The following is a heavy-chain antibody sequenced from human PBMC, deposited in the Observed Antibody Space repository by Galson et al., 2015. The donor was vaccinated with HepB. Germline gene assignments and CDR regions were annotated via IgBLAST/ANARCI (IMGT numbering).Heavy chain of an antibody. D-gene: IGHD4-17*01. CDR1: GFTFSNAW. Sequence: SLRLSCAASGFTFSNAWMSWVRQAPGKGLEWVGRIKSKTDGGTTDYAAPVKGRFTISRDDSKNTLYLQMNSLKTEDTAVYYCTTDMTTVTTFLIRGRRSRYFDYWGQGTLVTVSS. CDR3: TTDMTTVTTFLIRGRRSRYFDY. CDR2: IKSKTDGGTT. V-gene: IGHV3-15*01. J-gene: IGHJ4*02.